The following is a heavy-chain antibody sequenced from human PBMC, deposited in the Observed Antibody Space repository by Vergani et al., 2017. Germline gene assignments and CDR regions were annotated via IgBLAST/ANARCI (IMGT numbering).Heavy chain of an antibody. CDR1: GFTFSSYS. D-gene: IGHD3-9*01. V-gene: IGHV3-21*01. CDR2: ISSSSSYI. CDR3: ARVPHDWGDAFDI. Sequence: EVQLVESGGGLVKPGGSLRLSCAASGFTFSSYSMNWVRQAPGKGLEWVSSISSSSSYIYYAGSVKGRFTISRDNAKNSLYLQMNSLKAEDTAVYYCARVPHDWGDAFDIWGQGTMVTVSS. J-gene: IGHJ3*02.